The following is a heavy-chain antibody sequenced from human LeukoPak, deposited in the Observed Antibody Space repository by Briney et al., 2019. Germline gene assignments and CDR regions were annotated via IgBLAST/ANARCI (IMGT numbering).Heavy chain of an antibody. CDR3: AKQDVSSSWPTSYYMDV. CDR1: GFTFSSYA. V-gene: IGHV3-23*01. J-gene: IGHJ6*03. Sequence: PGGSLRLSCAASGFTFSSYAMSWVRQAPGKGLEWVSAISGSGGSTYYADSVKGRFTSSRDNSKNTLYLQMNSLRAEDTAVYYCAKQDVSSSWPTSYYMDVWGKGTTVTVSS. CDR2: ISGSGGST. D-gene: IGHD6-13*01.